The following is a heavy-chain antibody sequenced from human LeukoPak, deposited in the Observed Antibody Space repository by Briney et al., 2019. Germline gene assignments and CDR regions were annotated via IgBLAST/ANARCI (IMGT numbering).Heavy chain of an antibody. Sequence: GGSLTLSCAASGFTFDGYTMHWVRQGPGKGMGWVSLISWDGGSTYYADSVKGRFTISRDSSKNTLFLQMNSLRADDTAGYYCAREVIGTYFDYWGQGTLVTVSS. V-gene: IGHV3-43*01. CDR2: ISWDGGST. J-gene: IGHJ4*02. CDR1: GFTFDGYT. CDR3: AREVIGTYFDY. D-gene: IGHD3-22*01.